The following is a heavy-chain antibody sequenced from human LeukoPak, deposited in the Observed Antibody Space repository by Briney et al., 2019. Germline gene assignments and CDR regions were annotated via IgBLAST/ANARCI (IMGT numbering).Heavy chain of an antibody. J-gene: IGHJ4*02. CDR1: GFTFDDYA. V-gene: IGHV3-43D*03. CDR2: ISWDGGST. Sequence: GGSLRLSCAASGFTFDDYAMHWVRQAPGKGLEWVSLISWDGGSTYYADSVKGRFTISRDNSKNSLYLQMNSLRAEDTALYYCAKEDRRDGYNPFDYWGQGTLVTVSS. CDR3: AKEDRRDGYNPFDY. D-gene: IGHD5-24*01.